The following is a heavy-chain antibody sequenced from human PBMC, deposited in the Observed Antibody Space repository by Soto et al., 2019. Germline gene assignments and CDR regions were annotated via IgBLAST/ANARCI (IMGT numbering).Heavy chain of an antibody. V-gene: IGHV1-2*04. D-gene: IGHD6-6*01. CDR1: GYTFTSYD. CDR3: ARDRAHYSSSISNYYGMDV. CDR2: INPNSGGT. J-gene: IGHJ6*02. Sequence: VSCKASGYTFTSYDMHWVRQAPGQGLEWMGWINPNSGGTNYAQKFQGWVTMTRDTSISTAYMELSRLRSDDTAVYYCARDRAHYSSSISNYYGMDVWGQGTTVTVSS.